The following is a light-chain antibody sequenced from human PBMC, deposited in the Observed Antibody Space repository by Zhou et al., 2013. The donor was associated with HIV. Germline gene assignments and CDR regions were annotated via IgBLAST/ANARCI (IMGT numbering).Light chain of an antibody. CDR3: QQYNSYSGT. V-gene: IGKV1-5*03. CDR2: KAS. Sequence: DIQMTQSPSTLSASVGDRVTITCRASQSISDWLAWYQQKPGKAPKLLIYKASSLESGVPSRFSGSGSGTEFTLTISSLQPDDFGTYYCQQYNSYSGTFGQGTKVEV. J-gene: IGKJ1*01. CDR1: QSISDW.